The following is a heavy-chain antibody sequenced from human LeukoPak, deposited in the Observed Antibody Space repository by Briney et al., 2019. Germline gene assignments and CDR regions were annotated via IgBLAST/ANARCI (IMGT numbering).Heavy chain of an antibody. CDR2: IYSGGST. V-gene: IGHV3-66*01. CDR3: ARGRRVLWFRGTKKQYYFDY. CDR1: GFTVSSNY. Sequence: GGSLRLSCAASGFTVSSNYMSWVRQAPGKGLEWVSVIYSGGSTYYADSVKGRFTISRDNSKNTLYLQMNSLRAEDTAVYYCARGRRVLWFRGTKKQYYFDYWGQGTLVTVSS. J-gene: IGHJ4*02. D-gene: IGHD3-10*01.